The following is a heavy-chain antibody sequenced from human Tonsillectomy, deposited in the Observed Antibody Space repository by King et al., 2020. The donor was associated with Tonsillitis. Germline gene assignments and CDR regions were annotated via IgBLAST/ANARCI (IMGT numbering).Heavy chain of an antibody. Sequence: VQLVESGGGLVQPGGSLKLSCAASGFTFSGSDIHWVRQPSGKGLEWVGRIRSKGNNYATEYAASMKGRFTISRDDSKNTAYLQMDSLKTVDTAVYYCVTPERTGGQGTLVTVSS. CDR3: VTPERT. CDR2: IRSKGNNYAT. D-gene: IGHD1-14*01. J-gene: IGHJ4*02. V-gene: IGHV3-73*02. CDR1: GFTFSGSD.